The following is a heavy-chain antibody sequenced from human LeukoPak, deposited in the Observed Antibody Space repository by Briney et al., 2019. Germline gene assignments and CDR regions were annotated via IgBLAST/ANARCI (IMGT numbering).Heavy chain of an antibody. Sequence: GASVKVSCKASGYTFTSYGISWVRQAPGQGLEWMGWISAYNGNTNYAQKLQGRVTMTTDTSTSTAYMELRSLRSDDTAVYYCATIREVGSGSPYWYFDLWGRGTLVTVSS. CDR2: ISAYNGNT. CDR3: ATIREVGSGSPYWYFDL. J-gene: IGHJ2*01. CDR1: GYTFTSYG. V-gene: IGHV1-18*01. D-gene: IGHD6-19*01.